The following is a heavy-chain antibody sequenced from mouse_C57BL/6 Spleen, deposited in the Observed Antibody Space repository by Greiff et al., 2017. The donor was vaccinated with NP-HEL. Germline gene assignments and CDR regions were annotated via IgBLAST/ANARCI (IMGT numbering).Heavy chain of an antibody. D-gene: IGHD2-1*01. J-gene: IGHJ4*01. Sequence: QVQLQQPGAELVMPGASVKLSCKASGYTFTSYWMHWVKQRPGQGLEWIGEIDPSDSYTNYNQKFKGKSTLTVDKSSSTAYMQLSSLTSEDSAVYDCAGGNYGFNYAMDYWGQGTSVTVSS. CDR3: AGGNYGFNYAMDY. CDR2: IDPSDSYT. V-gene: IGHV1-69*01. CDR1: GYTFTSYW.